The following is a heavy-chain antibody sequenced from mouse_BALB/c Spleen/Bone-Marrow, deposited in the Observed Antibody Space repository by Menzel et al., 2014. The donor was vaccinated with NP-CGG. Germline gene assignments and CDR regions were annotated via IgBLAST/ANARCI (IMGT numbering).Heavy chain of an antibody. J-gene: IGHJ4*01. CDR2: LRTDINYT. D-gene: IGHD4-1*01. CDR1: GFSFRKYV. CDR3: AIHGLDYYANDS. V-gene: IGHV5-6*01. Sequence: ELVTPGRHFQLSCAASGFSFRKYVMYWVRPNPDTRLEWIATLRTDINYTYYPDSVTGRFPISTDHAQNNLYLPMSSLKAEDTAMEYCAIHGLDYYANDSSAQVSAVTV.